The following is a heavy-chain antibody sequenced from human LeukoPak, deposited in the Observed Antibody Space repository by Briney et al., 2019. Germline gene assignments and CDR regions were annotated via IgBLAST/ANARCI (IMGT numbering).Heavy chain of an antibody. CDR3: ARVRRDYGGNWEEIDY. CDR2: INAGNGNT. Sequence: ASVKVSCKASGYTFTSYAMHWVRQAPGQRLEWMGWINAGNGNTKYSQKFQGRVTITRDTSASTAYMELSSLRSEDTAVYYCARVRRDYGGNWEEIDYWGQGTLVTVSS. V-gene: IGHV1-3*01. D-gene: IGHD4-23*01. J-gene: IGHJ4*02. CDR1: GYTFTSYA.